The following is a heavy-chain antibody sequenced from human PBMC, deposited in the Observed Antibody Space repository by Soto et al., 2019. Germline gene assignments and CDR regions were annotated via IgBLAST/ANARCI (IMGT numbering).Heavy chain of an antibody. CDR3: ARDHDSGYSYGYCVY. D-gene: IGHD5-18*01. V-gene: IGHV3-30*03. CDR1: GFTFSSYG. J-gene: IGHJ4*02. Sequence: GGSLRLSCAASGFTFSSYGMHWVRQAPGKGLEWVAVISYDGSNKYYADSVKGRFTISRDNSKNTLYLQMNSLRAEDTAVYYCARDHDSGYSYGYCVYWGQGTLVTVSS. CDR2: ISYDGSNK.